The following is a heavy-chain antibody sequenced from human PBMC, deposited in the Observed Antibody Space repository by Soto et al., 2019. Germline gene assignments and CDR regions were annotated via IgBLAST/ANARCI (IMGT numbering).Heavy chain of an antibody. J-gene: IGHJ6*03. D-gene: IGHD3-9*01. CDR1: GGSISSYY. CDR2: IYYSGST. CDR3: ARVLSPYDILTGYYKSGYYYYYMDV. Sequence: SETLSLTCTVSGGSISSYYWSWIRQPPGKGLEWIGYIYYSGSTNYNPSLKSRVTISVDTSKNQFSLKLSSVTAADTAVYYCARVLSPYDILTGYYKSGYYYYYMDVWGKGTTVTVSS. V-gene: IGHV4-59*01.